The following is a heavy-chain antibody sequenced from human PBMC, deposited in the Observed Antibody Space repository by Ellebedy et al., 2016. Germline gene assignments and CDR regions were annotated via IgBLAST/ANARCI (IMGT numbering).Heavy chain of an antibody. V-gene: IGHV3-15*01. Sequence: GGSLRLSCVASGLTFKNAWMNWVRQAPGRGLEWVGRIKNKNDGGTTDYAAPVKGRFTISRDDSKNTLYLEMNSLKIEDTAMFYCTTGRDWSKYWGQGTLVTVSS. J-gene: IGHJ4*02. CDR1: GLTFKNAW. CDR3: TTGRDWSKY. CDR2: IKNKNDGGTT. D-gene: IGHD3-9*01.